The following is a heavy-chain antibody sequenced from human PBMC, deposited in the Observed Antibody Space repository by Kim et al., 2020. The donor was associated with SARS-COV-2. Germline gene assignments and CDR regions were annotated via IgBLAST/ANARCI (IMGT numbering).Heavy chain of an antibody. CDR2: IIPILGIA. J-gene: IGHJ4*02. D-gene: IGHD1-20*01. V-gene: IGHV1-69*04. Sequence: SVKVSCKASGGTFSSYAISWVRQAPGQGLEWMGRIIPILGIANYAQKFQGRVTITADKSTSTAYMELSSLRSEDTAVYYCARVGIRGLDPPRGYWGQGTLVTVSS. CDR1: GGTFSSYA. CDR3: ARVGIRGLDPPRGY.